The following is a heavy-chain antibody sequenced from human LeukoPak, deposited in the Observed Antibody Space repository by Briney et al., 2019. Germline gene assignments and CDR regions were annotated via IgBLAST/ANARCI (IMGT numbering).Heavy chain of an antibody. J-gene: IGHJ4*02. V-gene: IGHV4-39*01. CDR1: GDSISDNNYY. D-gene: IGHD1-26*01. Sequence: SETLSLTCTVSGDSISDNNYYWGWIRQPPGKGLEWIGSLSYSGSAYYNPSLESRVTISVDTSKNQFSLNLSSVTAADTAVYYCARHAILGARYFDYWGQGTLVTVSS. CDR3: ARHAILGARYFDY. CDR2: LSYSGSA.